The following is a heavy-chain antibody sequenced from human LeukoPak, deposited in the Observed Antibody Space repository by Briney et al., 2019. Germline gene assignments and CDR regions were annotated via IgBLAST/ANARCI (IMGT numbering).Heavy chain of an antibody. CDR2: ISSSSSYI. V-gene: IGHV3-21*01. Sequence: GGSLRLSCAASGFPFSTYAMNWVRQAPGKGLEWVSSISSSSSYIYYADSVKGRFTISRDNAKNSLYLQMNSLRAEDTAVYYCARLEHIVVVTAIRVWGQGTLVTVSS. J-gene: IGHJ4*02. CDR1: GFPFSTYA. CDR3: ARLEHIVVVTAIRV. D-gene: IGHD2-21*02.